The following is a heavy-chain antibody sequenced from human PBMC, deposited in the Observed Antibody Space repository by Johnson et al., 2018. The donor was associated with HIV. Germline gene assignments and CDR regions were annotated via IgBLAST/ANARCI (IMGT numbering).Heavy chain of an antibody. CDR3: ARAVCRGGRCYSHDAFDI. V-gene: IGHV3-13*01. CDR1: GFTVSSNY. J-gene: IGHJ3*02. Sequence: VQLVESGGGLVQPGGSLRLACAVSGFTVSSNYMHWVRQATGKGLEWVSTIGTAGDTYYPGSVKGRFTVSREDAKNSLYLQMNSLRAGDTALYYCARAVCRGGRCYSHDAFDIWGQGTMVTVSS. D-gene: IGHD2-15*01. CDR2: IGTAGDT.